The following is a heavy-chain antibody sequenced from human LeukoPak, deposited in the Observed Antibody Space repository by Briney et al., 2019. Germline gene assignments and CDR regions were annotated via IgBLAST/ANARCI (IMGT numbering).Heavy chain of an antibody. D-gene: IGHD2-2*02. CDR1: GGSFSGYY. Sequence: SETLSLTCAVYGGSFSGYYWSWIRQPPGKGLEWIGEINHSGSTNYNPSLKSRVTISVDTSKNQFSLKLSSVTAADTAVYYCASEVVVPAAIVPNWFDPWGQGTLVTVSS. V-gene: IGHV4-34*01. CDR2: INHSGST. J-gene: IGHJ5*02. CDR3: ASEVVVPAAIVPNWFDP.